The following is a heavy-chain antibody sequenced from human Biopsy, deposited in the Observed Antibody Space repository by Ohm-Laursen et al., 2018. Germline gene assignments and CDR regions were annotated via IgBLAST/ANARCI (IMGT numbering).Heavy chain of an antibody. CDR2: ISSSSESI. V-gene: IGHV3-48*01. CDR3: ATDDYNGDSAY. Sequence: SLRLSCAASGFTFSNFNMNWFRQAPGEGLEWVSYISSSSESIYYADSVRGRFTVSRDNAQNSMYLQMNSLRADDTVVYYCATDDYNGDSAYWGQGTLVTVSS. D-gene: IGHD4-23*01. J-gene: IGHJ4*02. CDR1: GFTFSNFN.